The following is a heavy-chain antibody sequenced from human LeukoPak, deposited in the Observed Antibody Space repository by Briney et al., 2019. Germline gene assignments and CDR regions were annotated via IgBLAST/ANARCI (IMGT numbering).Heavy chain of an antibody. CDR1: GYSISSGYY. CDR3: AXXXXXXXXXDX. J-gene: IGHJ4*01. V-gene: IGHV4-38-2*01. CDR2: IYHSGST. Sequence: SSETLSLTCAVSGYSISSGYYWGWIRQPPGKGLEWIGIIYHSGSTYYNPPLKSRVTISLDTSKNQFSLKLSSVTAADTAVYYCAXXXXXXXXXDXXGXXXLVTVSS.